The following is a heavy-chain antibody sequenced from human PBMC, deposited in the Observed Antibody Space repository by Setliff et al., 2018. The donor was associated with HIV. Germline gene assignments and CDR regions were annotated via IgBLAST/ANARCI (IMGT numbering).Heavy chain of an antibody. CDR2: IIPMLRVA. Sequence: SVKVSCKASGGTFRTYAISWVRQAPGQGLEWMGGIIPMLRVAKYAQNLQDRVTITADKSTGTAYMELSGLRSGGTAVYYCARGSNPTGNYDFYFLDVWGKGTTVTVSS. V-gene: IGHV1-69*10. CDR1: GGTFRTYA. CDR3: ARGSNPTGNYDFYFLDV. J-gene: IGHJ6*03. D-gene: IGHD1-1*01.